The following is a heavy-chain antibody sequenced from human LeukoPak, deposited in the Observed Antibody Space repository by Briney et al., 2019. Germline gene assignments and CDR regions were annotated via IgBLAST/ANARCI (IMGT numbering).Heavy chain of an antibody. CDR2: INQDGSEK. Sequence: QTGGSLRLSCAASGFTFSSYWMSWVRQAPGKGLEWVANINQDGSEKYYVDSVKGRFTISRDNAKNSLYLQMNSLRAEDTAVYYCAREVMVVAATTFWYFDLWGRGTLVTVSS. CDR1: GFTFSSYW. CDR3: AREVMVVAATTFWYFDL. D-gene: IGHD2-15*01. J-gene: IGHJ2*01. V-gene: IGHV3-7*01.